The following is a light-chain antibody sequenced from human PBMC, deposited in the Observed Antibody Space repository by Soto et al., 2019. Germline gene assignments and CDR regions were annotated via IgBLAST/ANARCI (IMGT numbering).Light chain of an antibody. CDR3: VSYTSTSTLV. V-gene: IGLV2-14*01. J-gene: IGLJ1*01. Sequence: QSVLTQPASVSGSPGQSITISCTGTGSDVGNYVFVSWYQQYPGKAPKLIIFEVSNRPSGVSDRFSGSKSGSTASLCISGLQSEDEADYYCVSYTSTSTLVFGTGTKLTVL. CDR1: GSDVGNYVF. CDR2: EVS.